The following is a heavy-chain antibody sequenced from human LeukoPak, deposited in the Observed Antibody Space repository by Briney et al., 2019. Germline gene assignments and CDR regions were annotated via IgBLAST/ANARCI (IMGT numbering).Heavy chain of an antibody. J-gene: IGHJ3*02. CDR2: IYYSGST. CDR1: GGSISSYY. Sequence: SETLSLTCTVSGGSISSYYWSWIRQPPGKGLEWIGYIYYSGSTNYNPSLKSRVTISVDTSKNQFSLKLSSVTAADTAMYYCARAIDYSHAYDIWGQGTMVTVSS. D-gene: IGHD2-21*01. CDR3: ARAIDYSHAYDI. V-gene: IGHV4-59*08.